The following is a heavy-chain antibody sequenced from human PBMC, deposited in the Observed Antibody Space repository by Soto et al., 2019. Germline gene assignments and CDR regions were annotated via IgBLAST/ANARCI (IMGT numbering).Heavy chain of an antibody. V-gene: IGHV4-34*01. CDR1: GGSISSGGYS. CDR2: INHSGST. Sequence: PSETLSLTCAVSGGSISSGGYSWSWIRQPPGKGLEWIGEINHSGSTNYNPSLKSRVTISVDTSKNQFSLKLSSVTAADTAVYYCARGPEMATIAPYYFDYWGQGTLVTVS. CDR3: ARGPEMATIAPYYFDY. J-gene: IGHJ4*02. D-gene: IGHD5-12*01.